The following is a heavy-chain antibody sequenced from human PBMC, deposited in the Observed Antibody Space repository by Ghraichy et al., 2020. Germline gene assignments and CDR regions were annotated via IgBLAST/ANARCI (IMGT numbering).Heavy chain of an antibody. J-gene: IGHJ2*01. CDR1: GFTFGSHT. V-gene: IGHV3-33*06. CDR3: AKDGYTFGPHWYFEV. D-gene: IGHD5-18*01. Sequence: GGSLRLSCAASGFTFGSHTMHWVRQAPGKGLQWVAVIWYHGNEKYYADSVKGRFTVSRDNSKNTLYLEMNSLRVEDTAVYYCAKDGYTFGPHWYFEVWGRGTLVTVSS. CDR2: IWYHGNEK.